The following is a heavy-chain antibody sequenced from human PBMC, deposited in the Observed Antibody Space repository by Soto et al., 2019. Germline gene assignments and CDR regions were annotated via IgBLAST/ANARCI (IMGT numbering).Heavy chain of an antibody. CDR2: IYYSGST. Sequence: QVQLQESGPGLVKPSETLSLTCTVSGGSISSYYWSWIRQPPGKGLEWIGYIYYSGSTNYNPSLKSRVTISVDTSKTQFSLKLSSVTAADTAVYYCARDRPGMDYGMDVWGQGTTVTVSS. D-gene: IGHD6-13*01. J-gene: IGHJ6*02. CDR1: GGSISSYY. CDR3: ARDRPGMDYGMDV. V-gene: IGHV4-59*01.